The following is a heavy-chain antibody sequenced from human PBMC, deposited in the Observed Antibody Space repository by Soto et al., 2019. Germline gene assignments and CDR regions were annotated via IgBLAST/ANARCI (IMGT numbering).Heavy chain of an antibody. CDR3: AHNGVYGYDFDY. CDR2: IYWDDDK. V-gene: IGHV2-5*02. CDR1: GFSLRNNGVG. J-gene: IGHJ4*02. Sequence: QITLKESGPPLVKPTQTLTLTCTFSGFSLRNNGVGVGWIRQPPGKALEWLALIYWDDDKRYSPSLKSRLTIPKDASKNQVVLTMINMDPVDTATYYCAHNGVYGYDFDYWGRGTLVTVSS. D-gene: IGHD5-18*01.